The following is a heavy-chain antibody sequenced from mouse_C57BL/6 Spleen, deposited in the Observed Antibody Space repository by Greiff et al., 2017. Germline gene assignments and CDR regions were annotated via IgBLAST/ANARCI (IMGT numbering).Heavy chain of an antibody. D-gene: IGHD1-1*01. Sequence: EVQLQQSGPELVKPGASVKIPCKASGYTFTDYNMDWVKQSHGKSLEWIGDIDPNNGGTIYNQKFKGKATLTVDKSSSTAYMELRSLTSEDTAVYYCARGIYYYGSSYWYFGGWGTGTTVTVSS. J-gene: IGHJ1*03. CDR3: ARGIYYYGSSYWYFGG. CDR1: GYTFTDYN. CDR2: IDPNNGGT. V-gene: IGHV1-18*01.